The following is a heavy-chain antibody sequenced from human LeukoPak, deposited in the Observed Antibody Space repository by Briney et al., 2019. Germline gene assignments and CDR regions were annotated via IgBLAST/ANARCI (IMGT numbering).Heavy chain of an antibody. Sequence: GGSLRLSCVASGFTFNSYAMHWVRQTPGKGLEWVATIWHDGSDHRYVDSVRGRFTISRDNFKDTVYLQMNDLRVEDTAIYYCARGGTTGNWFDPWGQGILVTVSS. J-gene: IGHJ5*02. CDR3: ARGGTTGNWFDP. CDR2: IWHDGSDH. CDR1: GFTFNSYA. V-gene: IGHV3-33*01. D-gene: IGHD3-16*01.